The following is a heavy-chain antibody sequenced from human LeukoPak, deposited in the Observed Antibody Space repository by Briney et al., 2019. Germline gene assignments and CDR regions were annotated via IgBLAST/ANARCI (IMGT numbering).Heavy chain of an antibody. J-gene: IGHJ5*02. CDR3: ARAGGRSWFDP. CDR1: GYTFTSYA. Sequence: WASVKVSCKASGYTFTSYAMNWVRQAPGQGLEWMGSINPNSGGTNYAQKFQGRVTMTTDTSMSTAYMELSRLTSDDTAVYYCARAGGRSWFDPWGQGTLVTVSS. V-gene: IGHV1-2*02. CDR2: INPNSGGT.